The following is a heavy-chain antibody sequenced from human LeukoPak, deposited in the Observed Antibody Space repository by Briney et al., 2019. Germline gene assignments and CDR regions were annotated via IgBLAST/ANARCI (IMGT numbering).Heavy chain of an antibody. V-gene: IGHV3-20*04. CDR3: AKGGYSYYRGDWFDP. J-gene: IGHJ5*02. CDR2: INWNGGST. CDR1: GFTFDDYG. Sequence: EGSRRLSCAASGFTFDDYGMSWVRQAPGKGLEWVSGINWNGGSTGYADSVKGRFTISRDNAKNSLYLQMNSLRAEDTALYYCAKGGYSYYRGDWFDPWGQGTLVTVSS. D-gene: IGHD5-18*01.